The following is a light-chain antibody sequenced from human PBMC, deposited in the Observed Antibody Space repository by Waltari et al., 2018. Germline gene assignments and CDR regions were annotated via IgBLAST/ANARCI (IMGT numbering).Light chain of an antibody. CDR2: KVS. J-gene: IGKJ1*01. Sequence: DLQMTPSPSTLSASVGDRVTITCRASQSVSPGLAWYQQKPGKAPKLLIYKVSDLQSGVPSRFSGSGSGSGTEFTLTITSLQPDDLAIYYCQHFNGFPWTFGQGTKVEIK. CDR3: QHFNGFPWT. CDR1: QSVSPG. V-gene: IGKV1-5*03.